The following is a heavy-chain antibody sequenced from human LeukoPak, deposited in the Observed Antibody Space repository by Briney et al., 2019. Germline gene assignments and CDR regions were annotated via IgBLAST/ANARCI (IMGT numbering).Heavy chain of an antibody. CDR1: GFTFDDYG. CDR3: AKAHDYGDYAGFDY. CDR2: INWNGGST. J-gene: IGHJ4*02. Sequence: GGSLRLSCAASGFTFDDYGMSWVRQAPGKGLEWVSGINWNGGSTGYADSVKGRFTISRDSAKTSLYLQINNLRAEDTALYYCAKAHDYGDYAGFDYWGQGTLVSVSS. D-gene: IGHD4-17*01. V-gene: IGHV3-20*04.